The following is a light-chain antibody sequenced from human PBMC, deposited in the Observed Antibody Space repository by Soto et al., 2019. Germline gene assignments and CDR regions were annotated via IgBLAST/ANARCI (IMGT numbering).Light chain of an antibody. V-gene: IGLV1-40*01. CDR2: GIS. Sequence: QSVLTQPPSVSGAPGQWVTISCTGTRSNFGAGFDVHWYQQLPGTAPKLLIYGISNRPSGVPDRFSGSKSGTSASLAIAGLQAEDEADYYCQSYDSSLSGYVFGTGTKLT. CDR3: QSYDSSLSGYV. J-gene: IGLJ1*01. CDR1: RSNFGAGFD.